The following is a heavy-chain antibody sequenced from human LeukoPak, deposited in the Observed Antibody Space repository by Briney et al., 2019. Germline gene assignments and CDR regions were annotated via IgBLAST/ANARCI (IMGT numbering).Heavy chain of an antibody. J-gene: IGHJ4*02. Sequence: PGGSLRLSCAASGFTFSSYGMHWVRQAPGKGLEWVAFIRYDGSNKYYADSVKGRFTISRDNSKNTLYLQMNSLRAEDTAVYYCASGRYSSSWYHHFDYWGQGTLVTVSS. CDR1: GFTFSSYG. V-gene: IGHV3-30*02. CDR2: IRYDGSNK. CDR3: ASGRYSSSWYHHFDY. D-gene: IGHD6-13*01.